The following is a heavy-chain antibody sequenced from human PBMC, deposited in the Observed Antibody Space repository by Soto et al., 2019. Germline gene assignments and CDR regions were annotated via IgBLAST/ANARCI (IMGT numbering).Heavy chain of an antibody. V-gene: IGHV2-70*04. J-gene: IGHJ4*02. CDR3: ARRGGSSWLSYFDD. D-gene: IGHD6-13*01. CDR1: GFSLSTSGMR. CDR2: IDWDDDK. Sequence: GPPIVNPTQTLTLTCTFSGFSLSTSGMRVSWIRQPPGKALEWLARIDWDDDKFYSTSLKTRLTISKDTSKNQVVLTMTNMDPVDTATYYCARRGGSSWLSYFDDWGQGTLVTVSS.